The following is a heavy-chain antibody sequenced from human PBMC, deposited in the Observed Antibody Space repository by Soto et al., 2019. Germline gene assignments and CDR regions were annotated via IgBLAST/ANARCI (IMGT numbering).Heavy chain of an antibody. CDR3: ARAIFGLVHINYIDY. D-gene: IGHD3-3*01. Sequence: SETLSLTCAVSSGSISSSNWWSWVRQPPGKGLEWIGEIYHSGSTNYNPSLKSRVTISVDKSKNQFSLKLSSVTAADTAVYYCARAIFGLVHINYIDYSGQATLVTVSS. J-gene: IGHJ4*02. CDR1: SGSISSSNW. V-gene: IGHV4-4*02. CDR2: IYHSGST.